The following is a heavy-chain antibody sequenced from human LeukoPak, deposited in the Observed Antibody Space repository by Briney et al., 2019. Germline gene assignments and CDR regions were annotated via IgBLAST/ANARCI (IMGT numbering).Heavy chain of an antibody. J-gene: IGHJ3*02. Sequence: SETLSLTCTVSGGSISSSSYYWGWIRQPPGKGLEWIGSIYYSGSTYYNPSLKSRVTISVDTSKNQFSLKLSSVTAADTAVYYCARVLTVSPVAPESFDIWGQGTMVTVSS. CDR2: IYYSGST. D-gene: IGHD6-19*01. CDR1: GGSISSSSYY. V-gene: IGHV4-39*07. CDR3: ARVLTVSPVAPESFDI.